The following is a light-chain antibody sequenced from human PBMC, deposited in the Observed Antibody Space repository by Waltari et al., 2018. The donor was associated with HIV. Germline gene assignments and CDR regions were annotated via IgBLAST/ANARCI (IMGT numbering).Light chain of an antibody. Sequence: IQMTQSPASLSASVGDTVTISCRASQDIGFNVNWYQWRSGESPRLLIVAASRLQKGVPPRCSGSGYGTHFSLTITGPQPGDFALYFCQQNYNLPYTFGQGTRVEVK. CDR1: QDIGFN. CDR3: QQNYNLPYT. V-gene: IGKV1-6*01. J-gene: IGKJ2*01. CDR2: AAS.